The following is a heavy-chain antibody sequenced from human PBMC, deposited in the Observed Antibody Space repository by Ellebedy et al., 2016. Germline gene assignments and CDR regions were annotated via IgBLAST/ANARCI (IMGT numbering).Heavy chain of an antibody. CDR1: GFTFSSYS. V-gene: IGHV3-21*01. Sequence: GGSLRLXXAASGFTFSSYSMNWVRQAPGKGLEWVSSISSSSSYIYYADSVKGRFTISRDNAKNSLYLQMNSLRAEDTAVYYCARPSSAHGYLDYWGQGTLVTVSS. D-gene: IGHD2-15*01. J-gene: IGHJ4*02. CDR2: ISSSSSYI. CDR3: ARPSSAHGYLDY.